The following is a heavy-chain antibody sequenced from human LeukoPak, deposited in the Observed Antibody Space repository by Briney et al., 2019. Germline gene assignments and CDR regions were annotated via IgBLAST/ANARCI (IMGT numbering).Heavy chain of an antibody. CDR2: ISSGSGTI. V-gene: IGHV3-48*04. D-gene: IGHD4-11*01. Sequence: HPGGSLRLSCAASGFTFSSYSMNWVRQAPGKGLEYVSYISSGSGTIYYADSVKGRFTISRDNAKNSPYLQMNSLSAEDTAVYYCARAQKYSYDAFDIWGQGTMVTVSS. CDR3: ARAQKYSYDAFDI. J-gene: IGHJ3*02. CDR1: GFTFSSYS.